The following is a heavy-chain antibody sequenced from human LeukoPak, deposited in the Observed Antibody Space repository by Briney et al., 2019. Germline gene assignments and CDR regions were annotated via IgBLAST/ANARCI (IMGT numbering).Heavy chain of an antibody. V-gene: IGHV4-31*03. D-gene: IGHD5-12*01. Sequence: SETLSPTCPVSGGSISRGGYYWMWLGQPPGKGLEWIGYIYYSGSTYYNPSLKSRVTISVDTSKNQFSLKLSSVTAADTAVYYCARDSYEYYFDYWGQGTLVTVSS. CDR1: GGSISRGGYY. CDR2: IYYSGST. CDR3: ARDSYEYYFDY. J-gene: IGHJ4*02.